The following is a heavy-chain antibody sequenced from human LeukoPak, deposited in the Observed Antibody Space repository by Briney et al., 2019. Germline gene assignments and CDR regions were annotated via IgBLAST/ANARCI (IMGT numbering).Heavy chain of an antibody. CDR3: AKGYCSSTSCSMDA. Sequence: GGSLRLSCAASGFTFSSYAMTWVRQAPGKGLEWVSLINGGGGSTYYTDSVKGRFTVSRDNSKNTLYLQMSSLRAEDTAVYYCAKGYCSSTSCSMDAWGQGTLVTVSS. D-gene: IGHD2-2*01. CDR1: GFTFSSYA. CDR2: INGGGGST. V-gene: IGHV3-23*01. J-gene: IGHJ4*02.